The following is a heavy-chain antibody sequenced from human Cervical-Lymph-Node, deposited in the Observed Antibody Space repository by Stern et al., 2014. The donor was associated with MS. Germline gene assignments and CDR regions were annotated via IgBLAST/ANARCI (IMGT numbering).Heavy chain of an antibody. CDR3: ARERKVERSARLLVSFDV. D-gene: IGHD1-1*01. V-gene: IGHV4-34*01. CDR2: INSSGVT. J-gene: IGHJ3*01. Sequence: QVQLQQCGAGLLKPSETLSLTCAVSGASFSDNYWSWIRQPPGKGLEWIGEINSSGVTHYTPPLMSRATLSVDPSRTQFSLKLKSLAAADTAMYYCARERKVERSARLLVSFDVWGQGTLVTVSS. CDR1: GASFSDNY.